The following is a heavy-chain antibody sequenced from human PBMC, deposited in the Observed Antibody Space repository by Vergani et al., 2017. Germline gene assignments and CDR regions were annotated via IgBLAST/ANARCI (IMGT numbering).Heavy chain of an antibody. CDR2: VDPEAGET. J-gene: IGHJ6*02. V-gene: IGHV1-69-2*01. CDR3: ATPQTVTTGGMEV. CDR1: GYTFTDHY. Sequence: EVQLVQSGAEVKKPGATMKLSCKVSGYTFTDHYMHWVKPAPGKGLEWMGLVDPEAGETRYAEKFKGRVTIAADTSTDTAHLELSSLRSEETAVYYCATPQTVTTGGMEVWGQGTMVIVSS. D-gene: IGHD4-17*01.